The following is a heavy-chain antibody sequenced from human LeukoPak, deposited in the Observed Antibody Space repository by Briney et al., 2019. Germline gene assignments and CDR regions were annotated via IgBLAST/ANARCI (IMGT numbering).Heavy chain of an antibody. CDR1: GFTFDDYA. CDR3: AKGGRGGYNLSFDY. J-gene: IGHJ4*02. Sequence: QPGGSLRLSCAASGFTFDDYAMHWVRQAPGKGLEWVSGISWNSGSIGYADSVKGRFTISRDNAKNSLYLQMNSLRAEDTALYYCAKGGRGGYNLSFDYWGQGTLVTVSS. V-gene: IGHV3-9*01. D-gene: IGHD5-24*01. CDR2: ISWNSGSI.